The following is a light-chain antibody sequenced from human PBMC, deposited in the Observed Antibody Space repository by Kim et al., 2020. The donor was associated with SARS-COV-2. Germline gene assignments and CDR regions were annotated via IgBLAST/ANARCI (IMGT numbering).Light chain of an antibody. CDR2: RNN. CDR3: LAWDSSLTAWV. Sequence: AGLTQPPSVSKGLRQTATLTCTGNNNNVGNEGAAWLQQHKGHPPKLLSYRNNNRPSGISERLSASRSGNTASLTITGLQPEDEADYYCLAWDSSLTAWVFGGGTQLTV. V-gene: IGLV10-54*01. J-gene: IGLJ3*02. CDR1: NNNVGNEG.